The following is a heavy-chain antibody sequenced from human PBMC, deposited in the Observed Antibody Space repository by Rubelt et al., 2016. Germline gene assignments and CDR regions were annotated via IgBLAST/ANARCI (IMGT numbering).Heavy chain of an antibody. J-gene: IGHJ4*02. D-gene: IGHD5-24*01. V-gene: IGHV4-34*01. CDR3: ETEQVGDGDSRFQDY. Sequence: QVQLQQWGAGLLKPSETLSLTCAVYGGSFSGYYWSWIRQPPGKGLEWIGEINHSGSTNYNPSLKSRVTISVDTSKKKFCWKVRSVREADTAAYDVETEQVGDGDSRFQDYWGQGTMVAVAS. CDR2: INHSGST. CDR1: GGSFSGYY.